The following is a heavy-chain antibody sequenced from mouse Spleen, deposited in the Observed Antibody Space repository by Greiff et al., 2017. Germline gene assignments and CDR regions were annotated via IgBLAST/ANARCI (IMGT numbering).Heavy chain of an antibody. CDR3: ARAAGLDY. V-gene: IGHV1-76*01. CDR2: IYPGSGNT. J-gene: IGHJ2*01. D-gene: IGHD1-2*01. Sequence: QVQLQQSGAELVRPGASVKLSCKASGYTFTDYYINWVKQRPGQGLEWIARIYPGSGNTYYNEKFKGKATLTAEKSSSTAYMQLSSLTSEDSAVYFCARAAGLDYWGQGTTLTVSS. CDR1: GYTFTDYY.